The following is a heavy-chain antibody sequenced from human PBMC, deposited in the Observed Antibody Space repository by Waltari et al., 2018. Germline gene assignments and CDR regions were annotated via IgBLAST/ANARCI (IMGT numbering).Heavy chain of an antibody. V-gene: IGHV3-30*02. J-gene: IGHJ4*02. CDR2: IRPDGGDR. Sequence: QVHLVESGGGVVQPGGSRRLSRASGVFRVRAYVSDWVRAAPGMGLEWVAHIRPDGGDRFYGDSVKGRFSISIDDSRNTLFLQMNSLRPEDTAMYYCAKDPRSRADYLAHFEYWGQGTLVTVSS. CDR1: VFRVRAYV. D-gene: IGHD4-17*01. CDR3: AKDPRSRADYLAHFEY.